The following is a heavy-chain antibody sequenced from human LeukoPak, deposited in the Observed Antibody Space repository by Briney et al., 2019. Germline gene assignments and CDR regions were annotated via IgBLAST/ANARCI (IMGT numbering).Heavy chain of an antibody. J-gene: IGHJ4*02. CDR1: GGSISSSSYY. CDR3: ASGRGYYYDSSGDLEN. D-gene: IGHD3-22*01. Sequence: SETLSLTCTVSGGSISSSSYYWGRIRQPPGKGLEWIGRIYYSGSTYYNPSLKSRVTISVDTSKNQFSLKLSSVTAADTAVYYCASGRGYYYDSSGDLENWGQGILVAVSS. CDR2: IYYSGST. V-gene: IGHV4-39*01.